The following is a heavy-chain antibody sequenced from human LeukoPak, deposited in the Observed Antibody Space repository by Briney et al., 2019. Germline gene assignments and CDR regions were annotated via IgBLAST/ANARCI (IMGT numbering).Heavy chain of an antibody. D-gene: IGHD4-23*01. CDR1: GFTFSSYA. CDR2: IRGSGTST. Sequence: PGGSLRLSCAASGFTFSSYAMSWVRQAPGKGLEWVSTIRGSGTSTYYADSVKGRFTISRDNSKNTLYLQMNSLRAEDTAVYYCARLGPHYGGNPDNWFDPWGQGTLVTVSS. CDR3: ARLGPHYGGNPDNWFDP. J-gene: IGHJ5*02. V-gene: IGHV3-23*01.